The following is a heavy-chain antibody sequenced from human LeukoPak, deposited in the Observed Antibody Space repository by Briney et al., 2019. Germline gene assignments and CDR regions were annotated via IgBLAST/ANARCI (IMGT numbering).Heavy chain of an antibody. CDR3: ARGRLWFGGYFDY. J-gene: IGHJ4*02. CDR2: IYSGGST. Sequence: PGGSLRLSCAASGFTVSSNYMSWVRQAPGKGLEWVSVIYSGGSTYYADSVKGRFTISRDNSKNTLYLQMNSLRAEDTAVYYCARGRLWFGGYFDYWGQGTLVTVSS. V-gene: IGHV3-53*01. CDR1: GFTVSSNY. D-gene: IGHD3-10*01.